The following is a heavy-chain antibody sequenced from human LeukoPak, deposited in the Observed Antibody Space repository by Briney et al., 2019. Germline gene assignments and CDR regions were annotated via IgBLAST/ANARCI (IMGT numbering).Heavy chain of an antibody. D-gene: IGHD3-10*01. CDR1: GYTFTNYG. Sequence: GASVRLSCKASGYTFTNYGVSWVRQAPGQGLEWMAWINAYNGNTNYLQKLQGRVTMTTDTSTNTAYMEVSSLRSDDTAVYYCARRGRNYYGSVSPTDHALHVWRRGTMVTVSS. J-gene: IGHJ3*01. CDR3: ARRGRNYYGSVSPTDHALHV. CDR2: INAYNGNT. V-gene: IGHV1-18*01.